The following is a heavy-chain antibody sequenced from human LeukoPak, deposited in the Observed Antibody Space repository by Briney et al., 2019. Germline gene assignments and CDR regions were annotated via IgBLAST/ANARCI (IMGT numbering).Heavy chain of an antibody. D-gene: IGHD3-10*02. Sequence: PGGSLRLSCAASGFTFSSYAMSWVRQAPGKGLEWVSAISGSGGSTYYADSVKGRFTISRDNSKNTLYLQMNSLRAEDTAVYYCAKWGVLFGELLDYFGYWGQGTLVTVSS. J-gene: IGHJ4*02. CDR1: GFTFSSYA. CDR3: AKWGVLFGELLDYFGY. V-gene: IGHV3-23*01. CDR2: ISGSGGST.